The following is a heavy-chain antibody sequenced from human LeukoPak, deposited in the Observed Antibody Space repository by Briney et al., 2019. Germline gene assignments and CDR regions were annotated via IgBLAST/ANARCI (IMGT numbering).Heavy chain of an antibody. CDR3: ARDPNRLADYGGDYFDH. CDR1: GFPFRSYS. Sequence: PGGSLRLSCAASGFPFRSYSMHWVRQAPGNGLEWVAVISNDGSHKYYADSVKGRFIISRDNSKNTLSLQMNTLRPDDTAVFYCARDPNRLADYGGDYFDHWGRGTLVTVSS. V-gene: IGHV3-30*04. CDR2: ISNDGSHK. D-gene: IGHD4-23*01. J-gene: IGHJ4*02.